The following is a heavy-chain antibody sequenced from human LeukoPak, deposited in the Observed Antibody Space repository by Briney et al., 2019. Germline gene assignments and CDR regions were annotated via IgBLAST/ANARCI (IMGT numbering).Heavy chain of an antibody. CDR3: ARRRRFGELLYYYYGMDV. CDR2: ISYDGSNT. D-gene: IGHD3-10*01. CDR1: VFTFRSYA. Sequence: PGRSLRLSCAASVFTFRSYAIHWVSQAPGKGLEWVADISYDGSNTNYADSVKGRFTISRENSKNTLYLQMNSLRGEDTAVYYCARRRRFGELLYYYYGMDVWGQGTTVTVSS. V-gene: IGHV3-30-3*01. J-gene: IGHJ6*01.